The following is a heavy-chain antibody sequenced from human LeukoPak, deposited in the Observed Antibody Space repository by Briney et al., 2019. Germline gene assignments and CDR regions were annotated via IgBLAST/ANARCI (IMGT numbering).Heavy chain of an antibody. J-gene: IGHJ4*02. D-gene: IGHD3-10*01. Sequence: PSETLSLTCAVYGGSFSGYYWSWIRQPPGKGLEWIGEINHSGSTNYNPSLKSRVTISVDTSKNQFSLKLSSVTAAGTAVYYCAGAGGYYGSGSYYRDYWGQGTLVTVSS. CDR3: AGAGGYYGSGSYYRDY. CDR2: INHSGST. CDR1: GGSFSGYY. V-gene: IGHV4-34*01.